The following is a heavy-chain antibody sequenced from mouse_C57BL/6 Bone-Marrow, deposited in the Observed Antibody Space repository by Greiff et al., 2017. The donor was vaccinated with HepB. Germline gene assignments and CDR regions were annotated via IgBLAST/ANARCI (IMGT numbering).Heavy chain of an antibody. CDR1: GYTFTDYY. V-gene: IGHV1-26*01. Sequence: EVQLQQSGPELVKPGASVKISCKASGYTFTDYYMNWVKQSHGKSLEWIGDINPNNGGTSYNQKFKGKATLTVDNSSSTAYMALRSLTSEDSAVYYCARETVVASDVWGTGTTVTVSS. D-gene: IGHD1-1*01. CDR2: INPNNGGT. J-gene: IGHJ1*03. CDR3: ARETVVASDV.